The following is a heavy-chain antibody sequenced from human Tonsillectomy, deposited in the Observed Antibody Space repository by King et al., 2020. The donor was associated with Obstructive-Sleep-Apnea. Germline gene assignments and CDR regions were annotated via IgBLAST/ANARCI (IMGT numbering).Heavy chain of an antibody. V-gene: IGHV3-21*01. CDR3: ASGLMVRGDGFDL. CDR1: GFTFSSYS. CDR2: ISSSSSDI. Sequence: VQLVQSGGGLVKPGGSLRLSCAASGFTFSSYSMNWVRQAPGKGLEWVSSISSSSSDIYYADSVKGRFTISRDHAKNSLYLQMNSLRAEDTAVYYCASGLMVRGDGFDLCGRGTLVTVSS. D-gene: IGHD3-10*01. J-gene: IGHJ2*01.